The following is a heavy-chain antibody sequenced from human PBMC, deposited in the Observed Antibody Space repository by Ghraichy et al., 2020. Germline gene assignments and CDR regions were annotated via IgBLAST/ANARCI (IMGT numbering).Heavy chain of an antibody. Sequence: GDSISTYCWNWIRQPPGKGLEWIGYLYYSGHTNYNPSLKSRVTISVDTSKNQFSLKLTSVTAADTAVYYCARAERFVANWFDPWGQGTLVTVSS. J-gene: IGHJ5*02. CDR1: GDSISTYC. CDR2: LYYSGHT. CDR3: ARAERFVANWFDP. D-gene: IGHD1-1*01. V-gene: IGHV4-59*01.